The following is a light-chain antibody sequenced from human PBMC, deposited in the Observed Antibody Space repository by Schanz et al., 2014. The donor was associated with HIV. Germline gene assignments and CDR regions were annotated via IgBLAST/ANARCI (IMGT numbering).Light chain of an antibody. J-gene: IGKJ4*01. Sequence: EIVLTQSPGSLSLSPGGRATLSCGASQRLSSAYLAWYQQKRDQPPRLVIYATSTRAVGIPDRFSGTGSGTDFTLTISRVEPEDYAVYYCQQRTTWPLTFGGGTKVGIK. CDR3: QQRTTWPLT. V-gene: IGKV3D-20*02. CDR1: QRLSSAY. CDR2: ATS.